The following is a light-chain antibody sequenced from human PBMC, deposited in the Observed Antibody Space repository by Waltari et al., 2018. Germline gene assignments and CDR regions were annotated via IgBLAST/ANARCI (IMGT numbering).Light chain of an antibody. CDR2: GNN. CDR3: AAWDDSLYGRV. V-gene: IGLV1-44*01. J-gene: IGLJ2*01. CDR1: SPNIAFTT. Sequence: VLTQPPSASGTPGQPVSIPCSGGSPNIAFTTVNCYHQFPGTAPNPLIKGNNQRPSGVPDRFSGSQSGTSASLAISGLQSEDEADYYCAAWDDSLYGRVFGGGTKLTVL.